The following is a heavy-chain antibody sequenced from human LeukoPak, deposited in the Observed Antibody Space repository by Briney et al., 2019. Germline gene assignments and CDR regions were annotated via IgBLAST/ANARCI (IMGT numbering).Heavy chain of an antibody. V-gene: IGHV3-23*01. J-gene: IGHJ4*02. CDR2: ICDSGGST. Sequence: VGSLRHSCVVSGFTLSNYGLSWVRQAPGKGVEWVAGICDSGGSTNNADPLKGRFTNSKDNPKTTLNLQMNSLRAEETAVYFCAKRGVVIRAVIIVGFHKEAYYFDYWGQGALVTVSS. D-gene: IGHD3-10*01. CDR1: GFTLSNYG. CDR3: AKRGVVIRAVIIVGFHKEAYYFDY.